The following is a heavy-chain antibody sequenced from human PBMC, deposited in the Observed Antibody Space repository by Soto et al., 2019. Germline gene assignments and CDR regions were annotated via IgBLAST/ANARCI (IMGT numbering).Heavy chain of an antibody. D-gene: IGHD3-3*02. CDR1: GGSISSSSYY. CDR3: ASPKIAFYNWFDP. J-gene: IGHJ5*02. V-gene: IGHV4-39*01. Sequence: SETLSLTCTVSGGSISSSSYYWGWIRQPPGKGLEWIGSIYYSVSTYYNPSLKSRVTISVDTSKNQFSLKLSSVIAVDTAVYYCASPKIAFYNWFDPWGQGTLVTVSS. CDR2: IYYSVST.